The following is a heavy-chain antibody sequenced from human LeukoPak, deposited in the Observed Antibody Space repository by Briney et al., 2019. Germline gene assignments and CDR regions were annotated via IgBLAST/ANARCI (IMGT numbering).Heavy chain of an antibody. J-gene: IGHJ6*02. D-gene: IGHD2-15*01. CDR3: VRGYSFGPYGMDV. Sequence: GGSLRLSCAASGFTFSTCWMHWVRQAPGKGLVWVSRITSDGTDTAYADSVKGRFTISRDNSKNTLYLQMSSLRAEDTAVYFCVRGYSFGPYGMDVWGQGTTVTVSS. CDR1: GFTFSTCW. V-gene: IGHV3-74*01. CDR2: ITSDGTDT.